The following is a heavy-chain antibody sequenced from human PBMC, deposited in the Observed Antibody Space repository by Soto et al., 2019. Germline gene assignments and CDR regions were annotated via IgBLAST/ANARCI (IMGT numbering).Heavy chain of an antibody. J-gene: IGHJ1*01. CDR3: AHTNYDILTGYYPRIYFHH. V-gene: IGHV2-5*02. D-gene: IGHD3-9*01. CDR1: GFSLSTSGVG. Sequence: GSGPTLVNPTQTLTLTCTFSGFSLSTSGVGVGWIRQPPEKALEWLALIYWDDNKRYSPSLKSRLTITKDTSKSQVVLTMTNMDPVDTGTYYCAHTNYDILTGYYPRIYFHHWGQGTLVTVSS. CDR2: IYWDDNK.